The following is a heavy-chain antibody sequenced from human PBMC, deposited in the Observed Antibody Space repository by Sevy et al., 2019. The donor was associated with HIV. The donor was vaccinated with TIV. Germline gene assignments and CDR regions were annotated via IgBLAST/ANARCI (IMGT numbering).Heavy chain of an antibody. J-gene: IGHJ6*02. CDR3: ARGFLGYCSSTSCYYYYGMDV. V-gene: IGHV4-34*01. CDR2: INHSGST. Sequence: SETQSLTCAVYGGSFSGYYWSWIRQPPGKGLEWIGEINHSGSTNYNPSLKSRVTISVDTSKNQFSLKLSSVTAADTAVYYCARGFLGYCSSTSCYYYYGMDVWGQGTTVTVSS. CDR1: GGSFSGYY. D-gene: IGHD2-2*01.